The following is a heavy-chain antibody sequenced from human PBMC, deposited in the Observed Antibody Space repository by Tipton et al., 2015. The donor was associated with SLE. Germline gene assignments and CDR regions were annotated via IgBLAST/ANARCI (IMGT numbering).Heavy chain of an antibody. J-gene: IGHJ4*02. D-gene: IGHD6-13*01. CDR2: TYYRSKWYI. CDR1: GDSVSSNSAA. Sequence: TLSLTCDISGDSVSSNSAAWNWIRQSPSRGLEWLGRTYYRSKWYIDYAVFVRSRIIINSDTSKNQFSLQLNSVTPEDTAVYYCARAAGGTFGYWGQGTLVTVSS. CDR3: ARAAGGTFGY. V-gene: IGHV6-1*01.